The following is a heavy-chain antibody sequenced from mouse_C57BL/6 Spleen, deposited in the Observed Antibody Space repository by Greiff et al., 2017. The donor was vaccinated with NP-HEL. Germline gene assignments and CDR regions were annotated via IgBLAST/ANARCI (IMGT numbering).Heavy chain of an antibody. J-gene: IGHJ3*01. CDR1: GFTFSSYT. CDR2: ISGGGGNT. CDR3: ARPPITTVVEGFAY. Sequence: EVHLVESGGGLVKPGGSLKLSCAASGFTFSSYTMSWVRQTPEKRLEWVATISGGGGNTYYPDSVKGRFTISRDNAKNTLYLQMSSLRSEDTALYYCARPPITTVVEGFAYWGQGTLVTVSA. D-gene: IGHD1-1*01. V-gene: IGHV5-9*01.